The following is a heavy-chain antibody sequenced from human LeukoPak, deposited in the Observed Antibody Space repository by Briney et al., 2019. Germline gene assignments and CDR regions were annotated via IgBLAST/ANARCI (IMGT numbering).Heavy chain of an antibody. CDR3: AREGVITGKGNDY. J-gene: IGHJ4*02. CDR1: GYTFTGYY. V-gene: IGHV1-2*02. Sequence: ASVKVSCKASGYTFTGYYMHWVRQAPGQGLEWMGWINPNSGGTNYAQNFQGRVTMTRDTSISTAYMELSRLRSDDTAVYYCAREGVITGKGNDYWGQGTLVTVSS. D-gene: IGHD1-20*01. CDR2: INPNSGGT.